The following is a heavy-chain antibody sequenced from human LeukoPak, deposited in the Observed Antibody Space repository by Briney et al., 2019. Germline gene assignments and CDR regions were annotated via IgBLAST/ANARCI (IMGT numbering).Heavy chain of an antibody. CDR1: GGSISFYD. V-gene: IGHV4-59*08. D-gene: IGHD5-18*01. J-gene: IGHJ4*02. Sequence: SETLSLTCTVSGGSISFYDWSWIRQPPGKGLEWIGHIYSRGSTNYNPSLKSRVTISVDTSKNQFSLKLSSVTAADTAVYYCARRGSNSYGYDYWGQGTLVTVSS. CDR3: ARRGSNSYGYDY. CDR2: IYSRGST.